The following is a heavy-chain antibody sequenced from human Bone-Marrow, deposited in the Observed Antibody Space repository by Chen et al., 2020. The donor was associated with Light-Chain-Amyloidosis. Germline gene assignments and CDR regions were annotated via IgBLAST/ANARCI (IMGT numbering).Heavy chain of an antibody. CDR2: INTDGSTT. V-gene: IGHV3-74*02. J-gene: IGHJ3*02. CDR3: VYDSHREAAFDI. Sequence: EVQLVESGGGLVQPGGCLRLSCAASGFCFSSYWMHWVRQAPGKGLVWVSRINTDGSTTTYADSVRGRFTISRDNAKNTLFLQMSSLRAEDTAIYYCVYDSHREAAFDIWGQGTMVTVSS. CDR1: GFCFSSYW. D-gene: IGHD3-22*01.